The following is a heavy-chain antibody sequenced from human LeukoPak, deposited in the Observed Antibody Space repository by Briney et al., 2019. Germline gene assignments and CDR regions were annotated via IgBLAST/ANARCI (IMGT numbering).Heavy chain of an antibody. CDR3: AGGDYNWNGFDP. CDR2: IKQDGSET. J-gene: IGHJ5*02. Sequence: GGSLRLSCAASGFTLSSHWMGWVRQAPGKGLEWVANIKQDGSETYYVGSVKGRFTISRDNAKNSLYLQMNSLGVDDTAVYYCAGGDYNWNGFDPWGQGTLVTVSS. V-gene: IGHV3-7*01. CDR1: GFTLSSHW. D-gene: IGHD1-20*01.